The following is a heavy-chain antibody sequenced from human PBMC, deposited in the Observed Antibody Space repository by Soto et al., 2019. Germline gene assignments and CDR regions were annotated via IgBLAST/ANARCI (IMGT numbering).Heavy chain of an antibody. Sequence: EVQLVESGGGLVQPGGSLRLSCAASGFTFSPYWMSWVRQAPGKGLAWVANINQDGRAEWYVDYVKGRLTISRDNAKKSLYVQMISLRVVDTAVYYCARGDYHDTSGPFSDAFDIWGDVTMVTVSS. CDR3: ARGDYHDTSGPFSDAFDI. J-gene: IGHJ3*02. CDR2: INQDGRAE. CDR1: GFTFSPYW. V-gene: IGHV3-7*04. D-gene: IGHD3-22*01.